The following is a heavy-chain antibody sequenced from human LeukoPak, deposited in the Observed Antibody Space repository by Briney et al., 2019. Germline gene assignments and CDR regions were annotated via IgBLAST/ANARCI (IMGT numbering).Heavy chain of an antibody. CDR3: AREWAYCSDGVCYSYYLDY. J-gene: IGHJ4*02. V-gene: IGHV1-69*13. D-gene: IGHD2-8*01. CDR1: GGTFNNYA. Sequence: SVKVSCKAPGGTFNNYAINWVRQAPGQGLEWMGGIIPIFGTTNYAQKFQGRVTITADESTSTAYMELSSLRSEDTAVYYCAREWAYCSDGVCYSYYLDYWGQGTLVTVSS. CDR2: IIPIFGTT.